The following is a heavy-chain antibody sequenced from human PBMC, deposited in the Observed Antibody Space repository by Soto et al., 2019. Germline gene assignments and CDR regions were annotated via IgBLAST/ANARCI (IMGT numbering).Heavy chain of an antibody. CDR2: IYHSGST. J-gene: IGHJ5*02. D-gene: IGHD6-13*01. CDR3: VRVFSASSSFFHP. V-gene: IGHV4-30-2*01. CDR1: GCSISSGGYS. Sequence: SETLSLTCAVSGCSISSGGYSWSWIRQPPGKGLEWIGYIYHSGSTYYNPSLKSRVTISVDRSKNQFSLKLSSVTAADTAVYYCVRVFSASSSFFHPWAQVTLVIVSS.